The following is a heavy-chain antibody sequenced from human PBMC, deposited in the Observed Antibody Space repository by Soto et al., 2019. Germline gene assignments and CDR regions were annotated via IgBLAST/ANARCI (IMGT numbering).Heavy chain of an antibody. CDR1: GFIFNNFA. J-gene: IGHJ4*02. V-gene: IGHV3-23*01. CDR2: ISGSGDST. Sequence: EVQLLESGGGLVQPGGSLRLSCVASGFIFNNFAMSWVRQAPGKGLEWVSHISGSGDSTNYADSVKGRFTISRDTSKKTLYLQMNSLRAEDTAVYYCVKDPSSHPAAKSPRPFDYWGQGTLVTVSS. D-gene: IGHD2-15*01. CDR3: VKDPSSHPAAKSPRPFDY.